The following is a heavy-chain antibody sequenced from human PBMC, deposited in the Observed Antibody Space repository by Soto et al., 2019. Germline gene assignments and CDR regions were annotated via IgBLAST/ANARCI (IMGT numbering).Heavy chain of an antibody. Sequence: EVQLVESGGGLVQPGGSLRLSCAASGFTFSTYWMSWVRQAPGKGLEWVANIKRDGSAKYYVDSVKGRFTISRDNTKNSLDLQMNSLRAEDTTVYYCARGDYYDSQGYYLGYWGQGTLVTVSS. CDR1: GFTFSTYW. V-gene: IGHV3-7*01. CDR3: ARGDYYDSQGYYLGY. D-gene: IGHD3-22*01. J-gene: IGHJ4*02. CDR2: IKRDGSAK.